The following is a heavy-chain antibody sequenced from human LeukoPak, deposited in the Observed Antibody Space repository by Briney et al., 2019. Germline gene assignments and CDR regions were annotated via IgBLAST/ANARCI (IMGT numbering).Heavy chain of an antibody. J-gene: IGHJ4*02. D-gene: IGHD2-2*01. CDR3: AKDVSNYFDY. CDR2: ISGSGGSA. Sequence: PGGSLRLSCAATGFTFSSYAMSWVRQAPGKGLEWVSAISGSGGSAYYADSVKGRFTISRDNSKNTLYLQMNSLRAEDAAVYYCAKDVSNYFDYWGQGTLVTVSS. V-gene: IGHV3-23*01. CDR1: GFTFSSYA.